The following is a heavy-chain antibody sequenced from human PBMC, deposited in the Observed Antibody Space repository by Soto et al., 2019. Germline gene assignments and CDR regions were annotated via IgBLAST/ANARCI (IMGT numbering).Heavy chain of an antibody. CDR3: ARETLGYCSGGSCYNWFDP. V-gene: IGHV4-59*01. CDR1: GGSISSYY. D-gene: IGHD2-15*01. Sequence: SETLSLTSTVSGGSISSYYWTWIRQPPGEVPEWIGYIYYSGSTNYNPSLKSRVTISVDTSKNQFSLKLSSVTAADTAVYYCARETLGYCSGGSCYNWFDPWGQGTLVTVSS. CDR2: IYYSGST. J-gene: IGHJ5*02.